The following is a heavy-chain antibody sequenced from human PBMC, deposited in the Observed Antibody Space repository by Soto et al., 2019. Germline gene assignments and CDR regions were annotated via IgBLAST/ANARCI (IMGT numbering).Heavy chain of an antibody. D-gene: IGHD3-9*01. CDR2: IYWDDDK. J-gene: IGHJ4*02. Sequence: QITLKESGPTLVKPTQTLTLTCTFSGFSLSTSGVGVAWIRQPPGKALEWLALIYWDDDKRYSPSLKSRLTITKDTSKNQVVLTMTNMDPGDTATYYCAHSRKSYYDIWTGYNYWGQGTLVTVSS. CDR3: AHSRKSYYDIWTGYNY. CDR1: GFSLSTSGVG. V-gene: IGHV2-5*02.